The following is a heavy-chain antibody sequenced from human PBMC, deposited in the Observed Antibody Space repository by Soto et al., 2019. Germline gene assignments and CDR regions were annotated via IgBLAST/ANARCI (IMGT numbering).Heavy chain of an antibody. J-gene: IGHJ6*03. Sequence: GGSLRLSCAASGFTLSGYAMDWVRQAPGKGLEYVSGISSNGVGTYYANSVQGRFTISRDNSKNTVYLQMGSLRPEDMAVYYCARRARPDFYYMYVWDKGITVTVSS. V-gene: IGHV3-64*01. CDR2: ISSNGVGT. CDR1: GFTLSGYA. D-gene: IGHD6-6*01. CDR3: ARRARPDFYYMYV.